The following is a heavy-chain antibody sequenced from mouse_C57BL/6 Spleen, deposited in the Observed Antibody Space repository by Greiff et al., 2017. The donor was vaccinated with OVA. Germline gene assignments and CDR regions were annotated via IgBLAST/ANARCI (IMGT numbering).Heavy chain of an antibody. CDR2: INPSTGGT. CDR3: ARRLPYLYFDV. J-gene: IGHJ1*03. CDR1: GYSFTGYY. V-gene: IGHV1-42*01. Sequence: EVKLVESGPELVKPGASVKISCKASGYSFTGYYMNWVKQSPEKSLEWIGEINPSTGGTTYKQKFKAKATLTVDKSSSTAYMQLKSLTSEDSAVYYCARRLPYLYFDVWGTGTTVTVSS. D-gene: IGHD5-5*01.